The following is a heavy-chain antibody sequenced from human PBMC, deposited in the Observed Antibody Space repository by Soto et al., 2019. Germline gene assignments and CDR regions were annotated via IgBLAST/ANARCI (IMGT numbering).Heavy chain of an antibody. V-gene: IGHV2-5*02. J-gene: IGHJ4*02. Sequence: QITLNESGPTLVKPTQTLTLTCTFSGFSLSTRGVGVGGIRPPPEKALEGMAHLYWDEDRRYSPSLKSRLTITKDTSKNQVFLTMTNVDPVDTATYYCAHRPRGFTYFFDYWGQGTLVTVSS. CDR1: GFSLSTRGVG. CDR3: AHRPRGFTYFFDY. CDR2: LYWDEDR.